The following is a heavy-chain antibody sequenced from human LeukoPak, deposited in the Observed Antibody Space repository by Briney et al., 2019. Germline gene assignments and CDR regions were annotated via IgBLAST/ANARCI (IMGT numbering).Heavy chain of an antibody. CDR1: IFTFNSYW. J-gene: IGHJ6*03. CDR2: INQDGSEK. V-gene: IGHV3-7*01. D-gene: IGHD6-13*01. CDR3: ARSYSSTWDYYYYMDV. Sequence: PGGSLRLSCAASIFTFNSYWMSWVRQAPGKGLEWVANINQDGSEKYYVDSVKGRFTISRDNAKNSLYLQMNSLRAEDSAVYYCARSYSSTWDYYYYMDVWGKGTTVTVSS.